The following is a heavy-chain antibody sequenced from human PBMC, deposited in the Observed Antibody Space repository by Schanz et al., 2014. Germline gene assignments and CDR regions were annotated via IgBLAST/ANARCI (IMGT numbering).Heavy chain of an antibody. CDR2: IHQSGNA. CDR1: DSSITSDYS. Sequence: QVPLQESGPGLVKPSETLSLTCTVSDSSITSDYSWGWIRQPPGKGLEWIGSIHQSGNAYYNPSLKSRVAIPLATSKTPFSLRLKSVTAADTAVYYCVRPEITPTGTGVGVDSWGQGTLVTVSS. CDR3: VRPEITPTGTGVGVDS. J-gene: IGHJ4*02. V-gene: IGHV4-38-2*02. D-gene: IGHD1-1*01.